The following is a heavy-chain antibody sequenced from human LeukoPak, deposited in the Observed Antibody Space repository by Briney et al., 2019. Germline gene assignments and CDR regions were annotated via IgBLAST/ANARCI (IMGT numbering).Heavy chain of an antibody. V-gene: IGHV1-2*02. D-gene: IGHD6-13*01. Sequence: ASVKVSCKASGYIFSDYYMHWVRQAPGQGLEWLGWINPKSGAADYAQQFRGRVTMTRDTSINTDYMEMKRVASDDTAVYYCARGAEAETSPLDFWGQGTLVIVS. CDR2: INPKSGAA. CDR1: GYIFSDYY. J-gene: IGHJ4*02. CDR3: ARGAEAETSPLDF.